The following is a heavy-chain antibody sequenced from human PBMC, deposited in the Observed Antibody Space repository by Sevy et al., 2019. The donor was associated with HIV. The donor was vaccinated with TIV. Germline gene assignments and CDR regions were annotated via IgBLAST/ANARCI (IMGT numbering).Heavy chain of an antibody. CDR2: ISAHNGNT. CDR3: ARVRIVGVPLEGGYPYQYMDV. D-gene: IGHD1-26*01. V-gene: IGHV1-18*01. Sequence: ASVKVSCKASGYTFPSYGISWVRQAPGQGLEWMGWISAHNGNTKYAQKLQGRVTMTTDTSTSTAFMELRRLRSDDTAVYYCARVRIVGVPLEGGYPYQYMDVWGKGTTVTVSS. J-gene: IGHJ6*03. CDR1: GYTFPSYG.